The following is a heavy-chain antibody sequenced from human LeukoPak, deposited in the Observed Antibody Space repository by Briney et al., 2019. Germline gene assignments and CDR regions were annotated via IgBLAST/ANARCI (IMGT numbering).Heavy chain of an antibody. CDR3: ARGGTVWNFDY. J-gene: IGHJ4*02. CDR1: GDSISSTSYY. Sequence: SETLSLTCTVSGDSISSTSYYWGWIRQPPGKGLEWIGSIYYSGSTYYNPSLKSRVTISLDTSKNQFSLNVNSVTAADTAVYYCARGGTVWNFDYWGQGTLVTVSS. V-gene: IGHV4-39*07. CDR2: IYYSGST. D-gene: IGHD1-1*01.